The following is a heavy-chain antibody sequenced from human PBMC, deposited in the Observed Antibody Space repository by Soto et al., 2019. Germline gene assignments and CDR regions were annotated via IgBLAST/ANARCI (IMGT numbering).Heavy chain of an antibody. CDR2: IYYSGST. J-gene: IGHJ4*02. D-gene: IGHD2-2*01. CDR3: ARDSAYHGP. V-gene: IGHV4-61*01. CDR1: GGSVSSGSYY. Sequence: PSETLSLTCTVSGGSVSSGSYYWSWIRQPPGKGLECIGYIYYSGSTNYNPSLKSRVTISVDTSASTAYIELSSLRSEDTAVYYCARDSAYHGPWGQETLFTVSS.